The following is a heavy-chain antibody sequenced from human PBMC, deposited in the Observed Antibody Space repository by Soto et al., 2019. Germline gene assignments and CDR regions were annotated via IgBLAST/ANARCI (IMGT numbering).Heavy chain of an antibody. CDR1: GYTFTSYD. J-gene: IGHJ4*02. CDR2: MNPNSGNT. D-gene: IGHD2-2*01. Sequence: ASVKVSCKASGYTFTSYDINWVRQATGQGLEWMGWMNPNSGNTGYAQKFQGRVTMTRNTSISTAYMELSSLRSEDTAVYYCAREDPSSTSCDYWGQGTLVTVSS. CDR3: AREDPSSTSCDY. V-gene: IGHV1-8*01.